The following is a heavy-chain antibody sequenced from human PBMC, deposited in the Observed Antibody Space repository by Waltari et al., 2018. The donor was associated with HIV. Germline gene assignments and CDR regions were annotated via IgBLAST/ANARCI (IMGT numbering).Heavy chain of an antibody. V-gene: IGHV4-34*01. Sequence: QVQLQQWGAGLLKPSETLSLTCAVYGGSFSGYYWSWIRQPPGKGLEWIGEINHSGSTNYNPSLKSRVTISVDTSKNQFSLKLSSVTAADTAVYYCARGPATRYSSSRSHYYGMDVWGQGTTVTVSS. J-gene: IGHJ6*02. D-gene: IGHD6-13*01. CDR3: ARGPATRYSSSRSHYYGMDV. CDR2: INHSGST. CDR1: GGSFSGYY.